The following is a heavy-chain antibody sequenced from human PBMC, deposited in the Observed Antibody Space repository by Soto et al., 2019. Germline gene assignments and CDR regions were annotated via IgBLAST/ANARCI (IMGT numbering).Heavy chain of an antibody. CDR3: AKDLVTYYYDSSGPWGWFDP. J-gene: IGHJ5*02. V-gene: IGHV3-30*18. CDR1: GFTFSSYG. Sequence: QVQLVESGGGVVQPGRSLRLSCAASGFTFSSYGMHWVRQAPGKGLEWVAVISYDGSKKYYADSVKGRFTISRDNSKNTLYLQMNSLRAEDTAVYYCAKDLVTYYYDSSGPWGWFDPWGQGTLVTVSS. CDR2: ISYDGSKK. D-gene: IGHD3-22*01.